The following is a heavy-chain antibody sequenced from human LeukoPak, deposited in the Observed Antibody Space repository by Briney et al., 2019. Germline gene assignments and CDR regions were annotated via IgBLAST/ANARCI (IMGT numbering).Heavy chain of an antibody. CDR3: AKDLIN. Sequence: PGGSLRLSCAASRFTFSDFYMSSFSDFYMSWIRQAPGKGLEWVSYISDSGTTTYYADSVKGRFTISRDNAKNSLYLQMNSLRAEDTAVYYCAKDLINWGQGTTVTVSS. CDR1: RFTFSDFY. V-gene: IGHV3-11*01. D-gene: IGHD3-22*01. J-gene: IGHJ6*02. CDR2: ISDSGTTT.